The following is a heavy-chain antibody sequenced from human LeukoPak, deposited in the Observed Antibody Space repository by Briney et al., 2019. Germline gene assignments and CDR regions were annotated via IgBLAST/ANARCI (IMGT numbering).Heavy chain of an antibody. CDR1: GYTFTSYD. CDR2: MNPNSGNT. J-gene: IGHJ6*02. Sequence: ASVKVSCKASGYTFTSYDIKWVRQATGQGLEWMGWMNPNSGNTGYAQKFQGRVTIIRNTSISTAYMELSSLRSEDTAVYYCATTEQQWVWKQKYYGMDVWGQGTTVTVSS. V-gene: IGHV1-8*03. CDR3: ATTEQQWVWKQKYYGMDV. D-gene: IGHD6-13*01.